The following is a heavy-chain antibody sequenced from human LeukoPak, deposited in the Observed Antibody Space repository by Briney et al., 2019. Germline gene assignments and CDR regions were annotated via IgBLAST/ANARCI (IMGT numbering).Heavy chain of an antibody. CDR2: ISGSGGST. D-gene: IGHD6-6*01. CDR1: GFTFSSYG. CDR3: ARVRYIAARQCWFDP. Sequence: GGSLRLSCAASGFTFSSYGMSWVRQAPGKGLEWVSAISGSGGSTYYADSVKGRFTISRDNSKNTLYLQMNSLRPEDTAVYYCARVRYIAARQCWFDPWGQGTLVTVSS. J-gene: IGHJ5*02. V-gene: IGHV3-23*01.